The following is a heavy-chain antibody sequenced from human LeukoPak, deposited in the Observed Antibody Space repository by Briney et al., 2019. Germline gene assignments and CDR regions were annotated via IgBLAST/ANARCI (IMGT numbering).Heavy chain of an antibody. J-gene: IGHJ4*02. Sequence: GGSLSLSCAASGFIFYKFGFHCVREAPGKGLEWLIFIYYYESNNYIADSVKGRFTVSRDDSKNTIFLHMNSLRPEDTALYYCAKDQGFRSGYAYGSSHCGQGTLVTVSS. D-gene: IGHD5-18*01. CDR2: IYYYESNN. CDR3: AKDQGFRSGYAYGSSH. CDR1: GFIFYKFG. V-gene: IGHV3-30*02.